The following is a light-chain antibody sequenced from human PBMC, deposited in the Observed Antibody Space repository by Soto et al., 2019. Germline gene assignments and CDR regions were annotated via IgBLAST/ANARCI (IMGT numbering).Light chain of an antibody. CDR3: SSYAGSNNTPVV. V-gene: IGLV2-8*01. Sequence: QSALTQPPSASGSPGQSVTISCTGTSSDVGGYNYVSWYQQHPGKAPKLMIYEVNKRPSGVPDRFSGSKSGNTASLTVSGLQAEDEADYYCSSYAGSNNTPVVFGAGTQLTVL. J-gene: IGLJ2*01. CDR2: EVN. CDR1: SSDVGGYNY.